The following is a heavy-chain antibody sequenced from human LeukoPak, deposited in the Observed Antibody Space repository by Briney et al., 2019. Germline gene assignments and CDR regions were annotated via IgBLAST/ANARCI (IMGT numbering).Heavy chain of an antibody. J-gene: IGHJ4*02. Sequence: GGSLRLSCAASGFTFSSYSMNWVRQAPGKGLEWVSSISNTSSFIYYADSVKGRFTISRDNAKNSLYLQMNSLRADDTAVYYCATGSRLQLGFDYWGQGALVTVSS. CDR3: ATGSRLQLGFDY. D-gene: IGHD5-24*01. V-gene: IGHV3-21*01. CDR1: GFTFSSYS. CDR2: ISNTSSFI.